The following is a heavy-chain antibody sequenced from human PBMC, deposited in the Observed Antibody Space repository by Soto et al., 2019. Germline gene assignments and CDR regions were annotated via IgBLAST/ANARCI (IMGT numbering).Heavy chain of an antibody. CDR1: GFTFSSYA. J-gene: IGHJ5*02. V-gene: IGHV3-23*01. D-gene: IGHD2-15*01. CDR2: ISGSGGST. CDR3: AKAPVGYCSGGSCYPWFDP. Sequence: GGSLRLSCAASGFTFSSYAMSWVRQAPGKGLEWVSAISGSGGSTYYADSVKGRFTIFRDNSKNTLYLQMNSLRAEDTAVYYCAKAPVGYCSGGSCYPWFDPWGQGTLVTVSS.